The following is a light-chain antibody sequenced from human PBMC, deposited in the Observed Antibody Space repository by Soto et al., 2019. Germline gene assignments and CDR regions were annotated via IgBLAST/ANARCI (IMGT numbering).Light chain of an antibody. Sequence: DIQMTQSPSSLSASVGDRVTITCRERQGISNYLDWFQQKPGKDPKSLIYAASSVKSGVPSKFSCSGFGTAFTLTCSSRQPADCATYYCQQYNRHPFTFGPGTKVDI. J-gene: IGKJ3*01. CDR3: QQYNRHPFT. CDR2: AAS. CDR1: QGISNY. V-gene: IGKV1-16*02.